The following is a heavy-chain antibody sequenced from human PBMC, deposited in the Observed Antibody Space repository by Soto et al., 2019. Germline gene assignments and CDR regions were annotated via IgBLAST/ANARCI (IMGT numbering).Heavy chain of an antibody. CDR3: ARNIVEVPAARWGDPGRYYYYYYMDV. V-gene: IGHV1-18*01. J-gene: IGHJ6*03. D-gene: IGHD2-2*01. CDR2: ISAYNGNT. CDR1: GYTFTSYG. Sequence: QVQLVQSGAEVKKPGASVKVSCKASGYTFTSYGISWVRQAPGQGLEWMGWISAYNGNTNYAQKLQGRVTMTTDTSTSTAYMELRSLRSDDTAVYYCARNIVEVPAARWGDPGRYYYYYYMDVWGKGTTVTVSS.